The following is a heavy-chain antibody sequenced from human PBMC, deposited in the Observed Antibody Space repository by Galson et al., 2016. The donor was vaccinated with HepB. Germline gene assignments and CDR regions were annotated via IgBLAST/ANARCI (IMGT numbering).Heavy chain of an antibody. CDR3: TRSYSNVWGVDF. CDR1: GFSFNHYW. J-gene: IGHJ4*02. D-gene: IGHD6-19*01. CDR2: INTDGTIT. Sequence: SLRLSCAASGFSFNHYWVHWVRQAPGKGLVWVSRINTDGTITTYADSVKGRFTISRDNAKNTLYLRMNGLRVEDTAVYFCTRSYSNVWGVDFWGQGTLVTVPS. V-gene: IGHV3-74*03.